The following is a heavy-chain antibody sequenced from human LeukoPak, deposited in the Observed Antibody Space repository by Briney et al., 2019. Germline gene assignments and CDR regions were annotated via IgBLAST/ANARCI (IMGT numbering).Heavy chain of an antibody. CDR3: ARDVDYDSSGYSDPYYFDY. CDR1: GFTFSSYS. Sequence: PGGSLRLSCAASGFTFSSYSMNWVRQAPGKGLEWVSYISSSSSTIYYADSVKGRFTISRDNAKNSLYLQMNSLRAEDTAVYYCARDVDYDSSGYSDPYYFDYWGQGTLVTVSS. CDR2: ISSSSSTI. J-gene: IGHJ4*02. D-gene: IGHD3-22*01. V-gene: IGHV3-48*04.